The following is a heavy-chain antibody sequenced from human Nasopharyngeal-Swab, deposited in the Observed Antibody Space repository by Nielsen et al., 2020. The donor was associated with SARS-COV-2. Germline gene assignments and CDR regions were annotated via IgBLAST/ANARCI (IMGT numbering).Heavy chain of an antibody. CDR3: ARGLSGIVPAPILGLGPYYYYYYMDV. D-gene: IGHD2-2*01. Sequence: SETLSLTCAVYGGSFSGSYWGWIRQPPGKGPEWIAEINHSGSTNYSPSLKSRVTLSVDTSMNQVSLEVSSVTAADTAVYYCARGLSGIVPAPILGLGPYYYYYYMDVWGKGTTVTVSS. V-gene: IGHV4-34*01. CDR1: GGSFSGSY. CDR2: INHSGST. J-gene: IGHJ6*03.